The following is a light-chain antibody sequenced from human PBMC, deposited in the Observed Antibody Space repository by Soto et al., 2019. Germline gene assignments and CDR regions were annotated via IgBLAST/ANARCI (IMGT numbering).Light chain of an antibody. CDR3: SSYTSSSTAIV. V-gene: IGLV2-14*01. J-gene: IGLJ1*01. CDR2: EVS. Sequence: QSVLTQPDSVSGSPGQSITISCTGTSSDVGGYDYVSWYQQHPGKAPKLMIYEVSNRPSGVSNRFSGSKSGNTASLTISGLQAEDEADYYCSSYTSSSTAIVFGTGTKVTVL. CDR1: SSDVGGYDY.